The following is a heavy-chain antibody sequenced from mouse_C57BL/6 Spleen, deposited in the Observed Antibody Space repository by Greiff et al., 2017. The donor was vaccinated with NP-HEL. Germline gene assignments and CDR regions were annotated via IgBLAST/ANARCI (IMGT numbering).Heavy chain of an antibody. Sequence: EVQLQQSGPELVKPGASVKISCKASGYTFTDYYMNWVKQSHGKSLEWIGDINPNNGGTSYNQKFKGKATLTVDKSSSTAYMELRSLTSEDSAVYDCARRGQLRAWFAYWGQGTLVTVSA. J-gene: IGHJ3*01. CDR1: GYTFTDYY. D-gene: IGHD3-2*02. CDR2: INPNNGGT. CDR3: ARRGQLRAWFAY. V-gene: IGHV1-26*01.